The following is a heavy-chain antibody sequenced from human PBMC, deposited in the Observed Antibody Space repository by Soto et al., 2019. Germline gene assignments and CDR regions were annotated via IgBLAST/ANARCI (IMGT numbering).Heavy chain of an antibody. Sequence: ASVKVSCKASGYTFTNNYVVWVRQAPGQGLEWMGIINPSGGNTIYAQKFQDRVTISRDNAKNSLYLHMNSLRAEDTAVYYCARAGAATLSDYWGQGTLVTVSS. CDR1: GYTFTNNY. CDR3: ARAGAATLSDY. V-gene: IGHV1-46*01. D-gene: IGHD2-15*01. CDR2: INPSGGNT. J-gene: IGHJ4*02.